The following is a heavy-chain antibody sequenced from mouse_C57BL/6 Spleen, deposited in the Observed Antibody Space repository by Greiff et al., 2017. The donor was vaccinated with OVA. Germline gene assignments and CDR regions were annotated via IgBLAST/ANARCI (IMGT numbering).Heavy chain of an antibody. CDR3: ARRDYDVGTWFAY. D-gene: IGHD2-4*01. CDR1: GYTFTDYY. J-gene: IGHJ3*01. Sequence: EVKLQQSGPVLVKPGASVKMSCKASGYTFTDYYMNWVKQSHGKSLEWIGVINPYNGGTSYNQKFKGKATLTVDKSSSTAYMELNSLTSEDSAVYYCARRDYDVGTWFAYWGQGTLVTVSA. CDR2: INPYNGGT. V-gene: IGHV1-19*01.